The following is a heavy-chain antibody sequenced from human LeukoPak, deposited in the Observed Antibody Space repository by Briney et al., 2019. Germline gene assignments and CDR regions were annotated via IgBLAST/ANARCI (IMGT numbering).Heavy chain of an antibody. CDR2: IHHSGST. J-gene: IGHJ4*02. V-gene: IGHV4-38-2*01. D-gene: IGHD3-3*01. CDR1: GYSISSGYY. Sequence: NPSETLSLTXAVSGYSISSGYYWGWIRPPPGKGLEGIGSIHHSGSTFYNSSLKSRVTISVDTSKNQHSLKLSSVTAADTAVYYCARTDTVFGVVIVGYYFDYWGQGTLVTVSS. CDR3: ARTDTVFGVVIVGYYFDY.